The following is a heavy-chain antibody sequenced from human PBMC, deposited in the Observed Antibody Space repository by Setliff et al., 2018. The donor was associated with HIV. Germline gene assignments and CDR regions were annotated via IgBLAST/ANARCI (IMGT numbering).Heavy chain of an antibody. Sequence: PSETLSLTCTVSGGSINNPNFYWGWIRQSPGKGLEWIGNVYHTGTTYYKPSLRSRVTMSVDTSKNQFSLNLSSVTAADTALYYCARQVGEGKWYLDSWGHGTLVTVSS. J-gene: IGHJ4*01. CDR3: ARQVGEGKWYLDS. V-gene: IGHV4-39*01. D-gene: IGHD1-26*01. CDR2: VYHTGTT. CDR1: GGSINNPNFY.